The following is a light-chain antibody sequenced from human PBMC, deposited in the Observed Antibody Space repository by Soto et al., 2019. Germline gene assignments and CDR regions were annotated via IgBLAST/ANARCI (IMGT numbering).Light chain of an antibody. Sequence: EVVLKKSAVTLSLSPGERATLSCRASQSFRGLLAWYQQKPGQAPRLLIYDAYNRATGIPPRFSGSGSGTDFTLTISSLEPEDSAVYYCQQRHMWPITFGQGTRLEIK. J-gene: IGKJ5*01. CDR1: QSFRGL. CDR2: DAY. CDR3: QQRHMWPIT. V-gene: IGKV3-11*01.